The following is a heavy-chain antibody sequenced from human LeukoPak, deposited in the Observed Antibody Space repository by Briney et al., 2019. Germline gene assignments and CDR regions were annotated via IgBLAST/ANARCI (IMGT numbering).Heavy chain of an antibody. Sequence: GGSLRLSCAASGFTFSSYAMSWARQAPGKGLEWVSAISGSGGSTYYADSVKGRFTISRDNSKNTLYLQMNGLRAEDTAVYYCANEIIAAAGNRTDYWGQGTLVTVSS. J-gene: IGHJ4*02. D-gene: IGHD6-13*01. V-gene: IGHV3-23*01. CDR3: ANEIIAAAGNRTDY. CDR2: ISGSGGST. CDR1: GFTFSSYA.